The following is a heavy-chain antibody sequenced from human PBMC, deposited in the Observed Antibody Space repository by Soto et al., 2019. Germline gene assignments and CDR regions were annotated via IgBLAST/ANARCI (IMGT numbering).Heavy chain of an antibody. CDR1: GFTFSTYA. Sequence: QVQLVESGGGVVQPGRSLRLSCAASGFTFSTYAMHWVRQAPGKGLEWVAVISYDGSNKYYADSVKGRFTISRDNSKNTLYLQMNILRAEDTAVYYCARDKSPYSSGWQNRHFDYWGQGTLVTVSS. D-gene: IGHD6-19*01. V-gene: IGHV3-30*14. J-gene: IGHJ4*02. CDR2: ISYDGSNK. CDR3: ARDKSPYSSGWQNRHFDY.